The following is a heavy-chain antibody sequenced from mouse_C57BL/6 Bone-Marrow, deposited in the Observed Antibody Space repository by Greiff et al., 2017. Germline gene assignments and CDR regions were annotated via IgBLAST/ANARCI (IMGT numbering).Heavy chain of an antibody. CDR2: IDPEIGDT. V-gene: IGHV14-4*01. Sequence: VQLQQSGAELVRPGASVKLSCTASGFNIKDDYIHWVKQRPEQGLEWIGWIDPEIGDTEYASNFQGKATITSDTSSNTAYLPLSSLTSEDTAFYYCSSFGGIYGDFWGQGTPLTVAS. D-gene: IGHD1-1*02. CDR1: GFNIKDDY. CDR3: SSFGGIYGDF. J-gene: IGHJ2*01.